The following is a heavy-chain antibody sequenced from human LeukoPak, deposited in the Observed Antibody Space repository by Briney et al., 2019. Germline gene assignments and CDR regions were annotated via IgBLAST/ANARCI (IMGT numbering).Heavy chain of an antibody. CDR3: ARINDIDNSYHLDF. V-gene: IGHV3-21*01. D-gene: IGHD2-15*01. CDR1: GFTFSDYS. Sequence: GGSLRLSCAASGFTFSDYSFNWVRQAPGKGLEWVSSISSSSSYKYYADSLKGRFTMSRDNAKNSLYLQVNSLRAEDTAVYYCARINDIDNSYHLDFWGHGTLVTVSS. J-gene: IGHJ4*01. CDR2: ISSSSSYK.